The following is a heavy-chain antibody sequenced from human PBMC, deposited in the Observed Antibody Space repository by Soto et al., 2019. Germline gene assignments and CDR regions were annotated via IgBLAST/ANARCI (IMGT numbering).Heavy chain of an antibody. V-gene: IGHV1-69*06. J-gene: IGHJ6*02. CDR3: ARALLSHSYGSGGYDSYFHAMDV. CDR2: IIPISETT. CDR1: GGTFSSLD. Sequence: GASVKVSCKASGGTFSSLDINWVRQAPGQGLEWMGGIIPISETTNYAQIFQGRVSIVADKSTSTAYMELSRLRSEDTAVYYCARALLSHSYGSGGYDSYFHAMDVWGQGTPVTVSS. D-gene: IGHD3-22*01.